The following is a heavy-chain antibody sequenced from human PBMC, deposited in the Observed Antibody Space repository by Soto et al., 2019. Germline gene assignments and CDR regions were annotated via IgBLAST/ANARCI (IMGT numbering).Heavy chain of an antibody. CDR3: ARGISTGQLDP. D-gene: IGHD2-2*01. CDR1: GYTFTRYT. V-gene: IGHV1-3*01. Sequence: ASVKVSCRASGYTFTRYTMNWVRQAPGQRLEWMGWINPDNGNTKSSQKFQDRVIITRDTSASTAYMDLSSLRSEDTAVYYCARGISTGQLDPWGQGTLVTVSS. CDR2: INPDNGNT. J-gene: IGHJ5*02.